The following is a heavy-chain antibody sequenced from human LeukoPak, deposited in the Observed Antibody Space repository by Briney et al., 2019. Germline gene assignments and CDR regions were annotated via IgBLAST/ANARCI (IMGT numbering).Heavy chain of an antibody. J-gene: IGHJ4*02. D-gene: IGHD3-22*01. CDR2: INHSGST. CDR3: ARSFTYYYDSSGSNPSDY. Sequence: SETLSLTCAVYGGSFSGYYWGWIRQPPGKGLEWIGEINHSGSTNHNPSLKSRVTISVDTSKNQFSLKLSSVTAADTAVYYCARSFTYYYDSSGSNPSDYWGQGTLVTVSS. CDR1: GGSFSGYY. V-gene: IGHV4-34*01.